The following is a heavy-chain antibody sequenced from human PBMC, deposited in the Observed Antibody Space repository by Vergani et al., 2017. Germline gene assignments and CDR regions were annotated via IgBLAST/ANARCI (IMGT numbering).Heavy chain of an antibody. D-gene: IGHD1-1*01. V-gene: IGHV1-69*04. CDR3: ARGQHYYYYYGMDV. CDR2: IIPILGIA. Sequence: QVQLVQSGAEVKKPGASVKVSCKASGGTFSSYAISWVRQAPGQGLEWMGRIIPILGIANYAQKFQGRVTITADKSTSTAYMELSSLRSEDTAVYYCARGQHYYYYYGMDVWGQGTTATVSS. J-gene: IGHJ6*02. CDR1: GGTFSSYA.